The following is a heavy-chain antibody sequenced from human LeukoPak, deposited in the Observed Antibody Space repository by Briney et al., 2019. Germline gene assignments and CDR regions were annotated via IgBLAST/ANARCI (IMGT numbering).Heavy chain of an antibody. CDR2: IHYSGST. V-gene: IGHV4-59*01. CDR3: ARGGSSSSWPFYY. CDR1: GGSISSYY. J-gene: IGHJ4*02. D-gene: IGHD6-13*01. Sequence: SETLSLTRTVSGGSISSYYWSWIRQPPGKGLEWIGYIHYSGSTNYNPSLKSRVTMSLDTSKNQFSPKLTSVTAADTAVYYCARGGSSSSWPFYYWGQGTLVTVSS.